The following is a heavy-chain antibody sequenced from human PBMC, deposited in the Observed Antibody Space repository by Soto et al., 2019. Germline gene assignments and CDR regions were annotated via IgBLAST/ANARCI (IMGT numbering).Heavy chain of an antibody. CDR3: ARGLWSGYYLDY. V-gene: IGHV4-59*01. CDR1: GGSISDYY. Sequence: PSETLSLTCTVSGGSISDYYWSWIRQPPGKGLEWIGYTYYSGSTNYNPSLKSRVTISLDTSKNQFSLKLNSVTAADTAVYYCARGLWSGYYLDYWGQGTLVTVSS. CDR2: TYYSGST. J-gene: IGHJ4*01. D-gene: IGHD3-3*01.